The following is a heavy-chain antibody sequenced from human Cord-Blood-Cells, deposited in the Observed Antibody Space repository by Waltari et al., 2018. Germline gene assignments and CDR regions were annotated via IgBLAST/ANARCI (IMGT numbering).Heavy chain of an antibody. CDR2: INPNSGGT. J-gene: IGHJ3*02. CDR1: GYTFTGYY. V-gene: IGHV1-2*02. CDR3: AFGGPMVRGALYAFDI. D-gene: IGHD3-10*01. Sequence: QVQLVQSGAEVKKPGASVKVSCKASGYTFTGYYMHWVRQAPGQGLEWMGWINPNSGGTNYAQKFQGRVTMTRDTSISTAYMELSRLRADDTAVYYCAFGGPMVRGALYAFDIWGQGTMVTVSS.